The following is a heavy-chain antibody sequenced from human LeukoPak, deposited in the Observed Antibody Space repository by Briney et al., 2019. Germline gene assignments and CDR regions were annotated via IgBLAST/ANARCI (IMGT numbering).Heavy chain of an antibody. CDR2: ISSSGSTI. V-gene: IGHV3-48*03. J-gene: IGHJ6*04. D-gene: IGHD3-10*02. CDR3: AELGITMIGGV. Sequence: GGSLRLSCAASGFTFDDYAMHWVRQTPGKGLEWVSYISSSGSTIYYADSVKDRFTISRDNAKNSLYLQMNSLRAEDTAVYYCAELGITMIGGVWGKGTTVTISS. CDR1: GFTFDDYA.